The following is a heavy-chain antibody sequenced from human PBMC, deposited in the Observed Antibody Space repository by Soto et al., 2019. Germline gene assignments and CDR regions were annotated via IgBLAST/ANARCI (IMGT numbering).Heavy chain of an antibody. CDR3: ARGGDRYGDYDIFDY. CDR2: IYYTGST. CDR1: GGSISSGGLY. V-gene: IGHV4-31*03. D-gene: IGHD4-17*01. J-gene: IGHJ4*02. Sequence: QVQLQESGPGLVKSSQTLSLTCTVSGGSISSGGLYWNWIRQHPGKGLEWIGYIYYTGSTYYNPSVKSRLIISIDTSKNQFSLKLNSVTAADTAVYFCARGGDRYGDYDIFDYWGQGTLVTVSS.